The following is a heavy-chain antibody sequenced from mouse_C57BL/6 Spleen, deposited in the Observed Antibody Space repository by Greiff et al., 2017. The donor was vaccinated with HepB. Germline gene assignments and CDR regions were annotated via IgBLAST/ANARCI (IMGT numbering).Heavy chain of an antibody. CDR1: GYTFTDHP. CDR2: IYPRDGST. CDR3: ARGDYYGSGRRGFVY. D-gene: IGHD1-1*01. V-gene: IGHV1-78*01. Sequence: VQLQQSDAELVKPGASVKISCKVSGYTFTDHPIHWMKQRPEQGLEWIGYIYPRDGSTKYKEKFKGTATLTADKSSSTAYMQLNSLTSEDSAVYFCARGDYYGSGRRGFVYWGQGTLVTVSA. J-gene: IGHJ3*01.